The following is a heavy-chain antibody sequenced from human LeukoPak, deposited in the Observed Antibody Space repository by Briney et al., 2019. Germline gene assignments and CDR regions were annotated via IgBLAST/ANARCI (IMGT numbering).Heavy chain of an antibody. D-gene: IGHD6-13*01. J-gene: IGHJ4*02. CDR1: GFTFSSYS. V-gene: IGHV3-48*01. Sequence: GGSLRLSCAASGFTFSSYSMNWVRQAPGKGLEWVAYISSSGSTIYYADSVKGRFTISRDIAKNSLNLQMNSLRAEDTAVYYCAKDTAGPYSSNDYWGQGTLVTVSS. CDR2: ISSSGSTI. CDR3: AKDTAGPYSSNDY.